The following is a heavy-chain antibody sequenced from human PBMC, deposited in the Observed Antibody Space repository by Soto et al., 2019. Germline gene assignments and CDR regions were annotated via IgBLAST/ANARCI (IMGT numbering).Heavy chain of an antibody. J-gene: IGHJ3*02. V-gene: IGHV1-18*01. Sequence: GASVKVSCKASGYTFIRYGITWVRQAPGQGLEWMGWISAYNGNTNYAQKLQGRVTMTTDTSTSTAYMELRSLRSDDTAVYYRARDGRYYDSSGYFNDAFDIWGQGTMVTVSS. D-gene: IGHD3-22*01. CDR2: ISAYNGNT. CDR3: ARDGRYYDSSGYFNDAFDI. CDR1: GYTFIRYG.